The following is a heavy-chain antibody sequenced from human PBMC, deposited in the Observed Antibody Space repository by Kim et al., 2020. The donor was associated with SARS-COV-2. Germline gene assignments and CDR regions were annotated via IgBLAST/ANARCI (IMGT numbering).Heavy chain of an antibody. V-gene: IGHV4-59*08. Sequence: NPSLKSRVTISVDTSKNQFSLKLSSVTAADTAVYYCARLGAFTMSNWFDPWGQGTLVTVSS. D-gene: IGHD3-10*02. J-gene: IGHJ5*02. CDR3: ARLGAFTMSNWFDP.